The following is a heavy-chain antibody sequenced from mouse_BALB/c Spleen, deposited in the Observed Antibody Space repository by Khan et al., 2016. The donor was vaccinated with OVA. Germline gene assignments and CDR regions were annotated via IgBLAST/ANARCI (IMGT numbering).Heavy chain of an antibody. J-gene: IGHJ2*01. V-gene: IGHV1-7*01. Sequence: VQLQESGAELAKPGASVKMSCKASGYTFTTYWMHWVKQRPGQGLEWIGYINPTSGYTTYNEKFKDRAPLSADNSSSTAYMQLSSRTSEDSAVYYRTRERIDYWGQGTTLTVSS. CDR3: TRERIDY. CDR1: GYTFTTYW. CDR2: INPTSGYT.